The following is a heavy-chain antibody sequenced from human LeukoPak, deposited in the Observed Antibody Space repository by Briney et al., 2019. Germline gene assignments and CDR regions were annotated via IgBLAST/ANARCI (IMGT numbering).Heavy chain of an antibody. CDR1: GYTFTSYG. J-gene: IGHJ5*02. D-gene: IGHD1-20*01. Sequence: ASVKVSCKASGYTFTSYGISWVRQAPGQGLEWMGWISAYNGNTNYAQKLQGRVTMTTDTSTSTAYMELSSLRSVDTAVYYCARDQSNWNHNWFDPWGQGTLVTVSS. V-gene: IGHV1-18*01. CDR2: ISAYNGNT. CDR3: ARDQSNWNHNWFDP.